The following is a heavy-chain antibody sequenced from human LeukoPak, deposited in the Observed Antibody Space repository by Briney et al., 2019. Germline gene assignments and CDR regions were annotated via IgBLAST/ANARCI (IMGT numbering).Heavy chain of an antibody. J-gene: IGHJ4*02. CDR1: GGTFSSYP. CDR2: ITPIFGAA. D-gene: IGHD3-16*02. V-gene: IGHV1-69*13. CDR3: ASGGTIKSYDYVWGSYPATFDY. Sequence: ASVKVSSKASGGTFSSYPFTWVRQAPGQGLEWMGEITPIFGAANYAQTFQGRVTITADESTSTVFMELSSLRSDDTAVYYCASGGTIKSYDYVWGSYPATFDYWGQGTLVTVSS.